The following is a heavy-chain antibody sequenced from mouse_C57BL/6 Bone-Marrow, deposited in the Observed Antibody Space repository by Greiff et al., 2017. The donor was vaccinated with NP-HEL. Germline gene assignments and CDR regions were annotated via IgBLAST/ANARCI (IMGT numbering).Heavy chain of an antibody. D-gene: IGHD2-3*01. J-gene: IGHJ2*01. V-gene: IGHV1-59*01. CDR1: GYTFTSYW. Sequence: VQLQQPGAELVRPGTSVKLSCKASGYTFTSYWMHWVKQRPGQGLEWIGVIDPSDSYTNYNQKFKGKATLTVDTSSSTAYMQLSSLTSEDSAVYYCARPFYDGYLYYFDYWGQGTTLTVSS. CDR2: IDPSDSYT. CDR3: ARPFYDGYLYYFDY.